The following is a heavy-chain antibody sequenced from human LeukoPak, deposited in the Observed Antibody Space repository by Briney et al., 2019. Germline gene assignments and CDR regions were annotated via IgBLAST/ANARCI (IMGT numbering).Heavy chain of an antibody. V-gene: IGHV4-4*07. J-gene: IGHJ3*02. Sequence: PSETLSLTCTVSGGSISSYYWSWIRQPAGKGLEWIGRIYTSGSTNYNPSLKSRVTMSVDTSKNQFSLKLSSVTAADTAVYYCAREVVVVVPAAQGAFDIWGQGTMVTVSS. CDR1: GGSISSYY. CDR3: AREVVVVVPAAQGAFDI. D-gene: IGHD2-2*01. CDR2: IYTSGST.